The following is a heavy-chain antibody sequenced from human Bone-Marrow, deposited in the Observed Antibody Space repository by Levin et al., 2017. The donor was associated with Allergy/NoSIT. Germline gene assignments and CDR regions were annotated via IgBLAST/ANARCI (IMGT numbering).Heavy chain of an antibody. CDR3: VRAAVASLTEFDVYMDV. J-gene: IGHJ6*04. CDR2: IWYDGSYK. D-gene: IGHD3-9*01. V-gene: IGHV3-33*01. CDR1: GFTFSNYG. Sequence: GGSLRLSCATSGFTFSNYGMHWVRQAPGMGLEWLAVIWYDGSYKYYADSVEGRFTISRDNSKNTVSLEMNSLRGEDPAVYYCVRAAVASLTEFDVYMDVWGKGTTVTVSS.